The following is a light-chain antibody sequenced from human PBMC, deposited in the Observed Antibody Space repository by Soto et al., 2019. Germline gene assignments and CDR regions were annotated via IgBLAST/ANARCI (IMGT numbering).Light chain of an antibody. CDR3: HSYDRSMSGWV. CDR2: GNS. Sequence: QSVLTQPPSVSGAPGQRVTISCTGSSSNIGAGYDVHWYQQLPGTAPKLLIYGNSNRPSGVPDRFSGSKSGTSASLAITGLQAEDGAYYYCHSYDRSMSGWVFGGGTKLTGL. CDR1: SSNIGAGYD. V-gene: IGLV1-40*01. J-gene: IGLJ3*02.